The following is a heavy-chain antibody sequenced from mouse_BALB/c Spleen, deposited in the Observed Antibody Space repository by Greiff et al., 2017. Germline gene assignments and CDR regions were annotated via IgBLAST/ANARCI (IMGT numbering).Heavy chain of an antibody. V-gene: IGHV3-2*02. Sequence: EVQLQQSGPGLVKPSQSLSLTCTVTGYSITSDYAWNWIRQFPGNKLEWMGYISYSGSTSYNPSLKSRISITRDTSKNQFFLQLNSVTTEDTATYYCARSYYYGSSYGDYYAMDYWGQGTSVTVSS. CDR1: GYSITSDYA. CDR3: ARSYYYGSSYGDYYAMDY. J-gene: IGHJ4*01. CDR2: ISYSGST. D-gene: IGHD1-1*01.